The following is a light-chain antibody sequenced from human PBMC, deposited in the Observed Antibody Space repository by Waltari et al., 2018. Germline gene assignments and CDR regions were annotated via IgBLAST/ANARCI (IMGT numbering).Light chain of an antibody. CDR3: QQYYCTLRT. Sequence: DIQMTHSPSSLSASVGDRVTITCRASQGISNSLAWYQQKPGKAPKLLLYAASRLESGVPCRYSGSGSGTDYTLTISSLQPEDFATYCCQQYYCTLRTFGQGTKVEIK. J-gene: IGKJ1*01. CDR1: QGISNS. V-gene: IGKV1-NL1*01. CDR2: AAS.